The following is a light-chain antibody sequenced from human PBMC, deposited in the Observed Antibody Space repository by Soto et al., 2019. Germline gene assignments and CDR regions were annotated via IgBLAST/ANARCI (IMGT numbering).Light chain of an antibody. CDR1: QDISNY. Sequence: DIQMTQSPSSLSASVGDRVTITCQASQDISNYLNWYQQKPGKAPKLLIYDPSNLETGVPSRFSGSGSGTDFTCTISSLQPEDIATYYCQQYDNPNLTVTFGGGTKVEIK. V-gene: IGKV1-33*01. J-gene: IGKJ4*01. CDR3: QQYDNPNLTVT. CDR2: DPS.